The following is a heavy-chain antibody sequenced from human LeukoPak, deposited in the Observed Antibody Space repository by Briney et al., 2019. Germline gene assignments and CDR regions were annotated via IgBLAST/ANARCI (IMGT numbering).Heavy chain of an antibody. CDR2: IYYSGST. J-gene: IGHJ6*03. Sequence: SETLSLTCTVSGGSISSYYWSWIRQPPGKGLEWIGYIYYSGSTNYNPSLKSRVTISVDTSKNQFSLKLSSVTAADTAVYYCARGRPEYYYGSGTYYYMDVWGKGTTVTVSS. D-gene: IGHD3-10*01. CDR3: ARGRPEYYYGSGTYYYMDV. CDR1: GGSISSYY. V-gene: IGHV4-59*12.